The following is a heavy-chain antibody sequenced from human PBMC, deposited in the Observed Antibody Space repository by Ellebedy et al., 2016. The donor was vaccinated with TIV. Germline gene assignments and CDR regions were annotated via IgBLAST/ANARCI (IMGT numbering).Heavy chain of an antibody. CDR3: AKNPPHDSSGYYYIGSAYYYYYMDV. D-gene: IGHD3-22*01. CDR2: ISGSGGTA. J-gene: IGHJ6*03. V-gene: IGHV3-23*01. Sequence: GGSLRLSXAASGFSFSNSAMSWVRQAPGKGLEWVSAISGSGGTAYNADSVKGRFTISRDNSKNTLYLQMNSLRAEDTAVYYCAKNPPHDSSGYYYIGSAYYYYYMDVWGKGTTVTVSS. CDR1: GFSFSNSA.